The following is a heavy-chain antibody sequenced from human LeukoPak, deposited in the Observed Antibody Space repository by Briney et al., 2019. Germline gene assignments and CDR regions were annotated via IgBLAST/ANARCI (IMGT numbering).Heavy chain of an antibody. CDR3: ARGDTQSKYRQFDS. Sequence: GGSLRLSCAASGFTFNTYTMNWVRQAPGKGLEWVANIKQDGSEKDYVDPVKGRFTISRDNAKNSLYLQMNSLRAEDTGVYYCARGDTQSKYRQFDSWGQGSLVIVSS. D-gene: IGHD3-16*02. CDR2: IKQDGSEK. V-gene: IGHV3-7*04. CDR1: GFTFNTYT. J-gene: IGHJ4*02.